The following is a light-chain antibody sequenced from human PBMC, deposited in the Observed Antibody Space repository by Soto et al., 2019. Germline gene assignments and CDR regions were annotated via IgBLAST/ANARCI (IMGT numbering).Light chain of an antibody. CDR3: SSYTSISTLV. CDR1: SSDVGGYNY. J-gene: IGLJ2*01. CDR2: EVS. Sequence: QSVLTQPASVSGSPGQSITISCTGTSSDVGGYNYVSWYLQYPGKVPKLMIYEVSNRPSGVSNRFSGSKSGNTASLTISGLQAEDEADYYCSSYTSISTLVFGGGTKVTVL. V-gene: IGLV2-14*01.